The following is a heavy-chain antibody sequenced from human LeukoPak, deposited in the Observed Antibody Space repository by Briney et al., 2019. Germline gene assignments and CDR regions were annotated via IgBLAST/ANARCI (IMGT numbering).Heavy chain of an antibody. CDR2: IIPIFGTA. J-gene: IGHJ6*03. V-gene: IGHV1-69*01. CDR1: GGTFSSYA. CDR3: ARGLYGSGDLYYMDV. Sequence: SVTVSCKASGGTFSSYAISWVRQAPGQGLEWMGGIIPIFGTANYAQKFQGRVTITADESTSTAYMELSSLRSEDTAVYYCARGLYGSGDLYYMDVWGKGTTVTVSS. D-gene: IGHD3-10*01.